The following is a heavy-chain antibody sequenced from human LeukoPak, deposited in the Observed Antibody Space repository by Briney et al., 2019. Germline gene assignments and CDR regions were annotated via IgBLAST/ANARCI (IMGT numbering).Heavy chain of an antibody. Sequence: SETLSLTCTVSGGSISSYYWSWIRQPPGKGLEWIGYIYYSGSTNYNPSLKSRVTISVDTSKNQFSLKLSSVTAADTAVYYCVRGQYYDYVWGSYRYWGQGTLVTVSS. CDR3: VRGQYYDYVWGSYRY. CDR2: IYYSGST. D-gene: IGHD3-16*02. CDR1: GGSISSYY. V-gene: IGHV4-59*01. J-gene: IGHJ4*02.